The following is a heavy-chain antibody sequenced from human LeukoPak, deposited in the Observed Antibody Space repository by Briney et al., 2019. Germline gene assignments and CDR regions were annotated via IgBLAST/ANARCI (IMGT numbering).Heavy chain of an antibody. CDR1: GGSISSSTYY. Sequence: SETLSLTYTVSGGSISSSTYYLGWFRQPPGKGLEWIGCLSYSGDNYYNPSLRRRLTISVDTSVSHFSLNRTSLAAADTAVYYCARQVYSGGWYGPFDYWGQGTLVTVSS. CDR2: LSYSGDN. V-gene: IGHV4-39*01. CDR3: ARQVYSGGWYGPFDY. D-gene: IGHD6-19*01. J-gene: IGHJ4*02.